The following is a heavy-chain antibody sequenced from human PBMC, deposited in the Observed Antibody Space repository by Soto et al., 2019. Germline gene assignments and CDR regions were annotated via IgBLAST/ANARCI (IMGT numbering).Heavy chain of an antibody. CDR1: GGTLSSYA. CDR2: IIPIFGTA. J-gene: IGHJ6*02. D-gene: IGHD2-2*01. V-gene: IGHV1-69*13. Sequence: GASVKVSCKASGGTLSSYAISWVRQAPGQGLEWMGGIIPIFGTANYAQKFQGRVTITADESTSTAYMELSSLRSEDTAVYYCARGVVVVPAATMGSYYYYYGMDVWGQGTTVTVSS. CDR3: ARGVVVVPAATMGSYYYYYGMDV.